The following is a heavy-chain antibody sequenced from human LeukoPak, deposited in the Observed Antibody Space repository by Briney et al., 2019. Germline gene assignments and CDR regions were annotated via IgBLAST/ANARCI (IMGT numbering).Heavy chain of an antibody. CDR2: IYYSGST. CDR3: ARGIAAAGTLDY. V-gene: IGHV4-31*03. J-gene: IGHJ4*02. D-gene: IGHD6-13*01. Sequence: TTSETLSLTCTVSGGSISSGGYYWSWIRQHPGKGLEWIGYIYYSGSTYYNPSLKSRVTISVDTSKNQFSLKLSSVTAADTAVYYCARGIAAAGTLDYWGQGTLVTVSS. CDR1: GGSISSGGYY.